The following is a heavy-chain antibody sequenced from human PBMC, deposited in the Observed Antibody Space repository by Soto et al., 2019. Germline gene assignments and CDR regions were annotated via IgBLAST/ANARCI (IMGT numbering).Heavy chain of an antibody. CDR3: ARPRGYGVFDAYDI. D-gene: IGHD4-17*01. CDR2: ISGSGGDT. CDR1: GFTFITYA. V-gene: IGHV3-23*01. Sequence: TGGSLRLSCAASGFTFITYAMNWGRQAPGKGLEWVSAISGSGGDTFYADSVKGRFTISRDNSIGTLYLQMSRLRTEDTAIYYCARPRGYGVFDAYDIWGQGAMVTVSS. J-gene: IGHJ3*02.